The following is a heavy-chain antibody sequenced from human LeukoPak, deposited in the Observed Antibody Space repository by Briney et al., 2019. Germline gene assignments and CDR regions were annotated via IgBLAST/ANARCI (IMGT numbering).Heavy chain of an antibody. D-gene: IGHD3-22*01. CDR2: ISGSGGST. Sequence: PGGSLRLSCAASGFIFTDYWMSWVRQAPGKGLEWVSAISGSGGSTYYADSVKGRFTISRDNSKNTLYLQMNSLRAEDTAVYYCAKGSYYDSSGYRDYWGQGTLVTVSS. CDR1: GFIFTDYW. V-gene: IGHV3-23*01. CDR3: AKGSYYDSSGYRDY. J-gene: IGHJ4*02.